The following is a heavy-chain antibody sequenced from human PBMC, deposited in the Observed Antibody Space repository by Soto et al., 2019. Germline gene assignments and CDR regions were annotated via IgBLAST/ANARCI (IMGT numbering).Heavy chain of an antibody. CDR1: VYTFTNYG. D-gene: IGHD6-13*01. V-gene: IGHV1-18*04. CDR2: ISAGNGNT. CDR3: ARDIAASGKRWFDP. Sequence: XSVKVSCKASVYTFTNYGISWVRQAPGQGLEWMGWISAGNGNTNYAQKVQGRVTMTTDPSTTTAYMEMRSLRSDDTAVYFCARDIAASGKRWFDPCGQGTLVTVSS. J-gene: IGHJ5*02.